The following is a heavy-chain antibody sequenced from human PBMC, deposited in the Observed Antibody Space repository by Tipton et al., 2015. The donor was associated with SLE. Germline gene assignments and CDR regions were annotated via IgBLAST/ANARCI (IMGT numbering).Heavy chain of an antibody. CDR2: INYSGST. V-gene: IGHV4-59*11. D-gene: IGHD6-13*01. CDR1: GGSISSHY. Sequence: TLSLTCTVSGGSISSHYWSWIRRPPGEALEWIAYINYSGSTNYNPSLKSRVTMSVDTSKNQFSLKLSSVAAADTAVYYCARRRGSSWYEDYFDYGGQGTLVTVSS. J-gene: IGHJ4*02. CDR3: ARRRGSSWYEDYFDY.